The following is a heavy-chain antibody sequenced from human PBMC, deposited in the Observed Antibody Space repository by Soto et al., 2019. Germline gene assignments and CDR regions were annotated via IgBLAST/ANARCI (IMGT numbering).Heavy chain of an antibody. J-gene: IGHJ4*02. CDR2: TSHSGET. CDR3: AREGYNGYVPFAY. V-gene: IGHV4-4*02. Sequence: QVQLQESGPGLVQPSGTLSLTCTVSGGSISSTNWWSWVRQPPGKGLEWIGETSHSGETNYNPSLKSRLTLSIDKSKNHFSRNLRSVTAADTAVYYCAREGYNGYVPFAYWGQGALVTVSS. CDR1: GGSISSTNW. D-gene: IGHD5-12*01.